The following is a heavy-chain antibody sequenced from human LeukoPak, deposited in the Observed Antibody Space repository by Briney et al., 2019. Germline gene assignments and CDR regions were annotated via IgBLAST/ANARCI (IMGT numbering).Heavy chain of an antibody. D-gene: IGHD6-6*01. Sequence: ASVKVSCTASGYTFTGYYMHWVRQAPGQGLEWMGWINPNSGGTNYAQKFQGRVTMTRDTSISTAYMELSRLRSDDTAVYYCARDTPAARHWFDPWGQGTLVTVSS. CDR2: INPNSGGT. J-gene: IGHJ5*02. CDR1: GYTFTGYY. V-gene: IGHV1-2*02. CDR3: ARDTPAARHWFDP.